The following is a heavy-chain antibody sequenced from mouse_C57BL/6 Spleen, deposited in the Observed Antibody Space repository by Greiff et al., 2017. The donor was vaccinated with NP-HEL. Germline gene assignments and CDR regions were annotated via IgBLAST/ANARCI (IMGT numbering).Heavy chain of an antibody. CDR2: ICSGGSYT. D-gene: IGHD2-3*01. Sequence: EVKLVESGGDLVKPGGSLKLSCAASGFTFSSYGMSWVRQTPDKRLEWVATICSGGSYTYYPDSVKGRFTISRDNAKNTLYLQMSSLKSEDTAMYYCARQGDGYYSDYWGQGTTLTVSS. V-gene: IGHV5-6*01. J-gene: IGHJ2*01. CDR1: GFTFSSYG. CDR3: ARQGDGYYSDY.